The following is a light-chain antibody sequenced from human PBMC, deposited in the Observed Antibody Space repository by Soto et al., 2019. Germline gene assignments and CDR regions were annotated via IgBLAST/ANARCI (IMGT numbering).Light chain of an antibody. Sequence: QSVLTQLLSVSGSPGQSVTISCTGTSSDVGGYNYVSWYQQYPGKAPKLIIYNVGTRRLGVPGRFSGSKSGNTASLTISGLEAEDKAKCYCCPYAGSYSFVFGTGTKLTV. CDR2: NVG. V-gene: IGLV2-11*01. CDR1: SSDVGGYNY. CDR3: CPYAGSYSFV. J-gene: IGLJ1*01.